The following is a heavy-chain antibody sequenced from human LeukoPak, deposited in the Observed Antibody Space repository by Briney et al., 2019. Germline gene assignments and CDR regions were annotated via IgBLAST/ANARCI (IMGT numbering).Heavy chain of an antibody. CDR1: GFTFSDYY. CDR3: ARTRTGTTPWFDP. CDR2: INWNGGST. D-gene: IGHD1-1*01. V-gene: IGHV3-20*04. J-gene: IGHJ5*02. Sequence: GGSLRLSCAASGFTFSDYYMSWVRQAPGKGLEWVSGINWNGGSTGYADSVKGRFTISRDNAKNSLYLQMNSLRAEDTALYYCARTRTGTTPWFDPWGQGTLVTVSS.